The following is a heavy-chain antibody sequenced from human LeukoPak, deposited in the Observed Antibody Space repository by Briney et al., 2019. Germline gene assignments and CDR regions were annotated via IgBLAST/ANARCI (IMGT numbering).Heavy chain of an antibody. CDR3: ARRAGAYSHPYDY. Sequence: GGSLRLSCAAYGFTFSSYAMSWVRQAPGKGLEWVSFIYSDVGTHYSDSVKGRFTISIDNSKNTLYLQMNSLRAEDTAVYYCARRAGAYSHPYDYWGQGTLVTVSS. D-gene: IGHD4/OR15-4a*01. CDR1: GFTFSSYA. CDR2: IYSDVGT. V-gene: IGHV3-53*01. J-gene: IGHJ4*02.